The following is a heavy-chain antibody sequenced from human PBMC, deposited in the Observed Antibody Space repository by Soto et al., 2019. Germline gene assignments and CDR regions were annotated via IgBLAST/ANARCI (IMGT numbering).Heavy chain of an antibody. Sequence: EVQLLESGGGLVQPGGSLRLSCAASGFTFSSYAMSWVRQAPGKGLEWVSAISGSGGSTYYADSVKGRFTISRDNSKNTLYLQMNSLRAEDTAVYYCAKVDYCSSTSCYVHAFDIWGQGTMVTVSS. CDR3: AKVDYCSSTSCYVHAFDI. CDR1: GFTFSSYA. J-gene: IGHJ3*02. V-gene: IGHV3-23*01. D-gene: IGHD2-2*01. CDR2: ISGSGGST.